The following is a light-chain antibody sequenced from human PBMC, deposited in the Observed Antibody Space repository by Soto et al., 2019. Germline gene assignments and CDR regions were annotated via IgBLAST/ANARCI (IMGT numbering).Light chain of an antibody. CDR2: AAS. J-gene: IGKJ2*01. CDR1: QSIGNH. V-gene: IGKV1-39*01. Sequence: DIQMTQSPSSLSASVGDRVTITCRASQSIGNHLNWYQQKPGKAPKLLIYAASSLQSGVPSTFSGTGSGTDFTLSISSLRPGDFATYYCQQSYSTPYTFGHGTKVDIK. CDR3: QQSYSTPYT.